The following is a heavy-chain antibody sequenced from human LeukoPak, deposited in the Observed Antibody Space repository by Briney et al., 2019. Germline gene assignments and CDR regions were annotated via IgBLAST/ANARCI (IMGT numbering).Heavy chain of an antibody. Sequence: GGSLRLFCAASGFIFSSYGMHWVRQAPGKGLEWVAFIRDDGSNKDYADSVKGRFTISRDNSKKTLYLQMNSLRAEDTAVYYCAKVYSSSSPDAFDIWGQGTMVTVSS. V-gene: IGHV3-30*02. CDR3: AKVYSSSSPDAFDI. J-gene: IGHJ3*02. CDR1: GFIFSSYG. D-gene: IGHD6-6*01. CDR2: IRDDGSNK.